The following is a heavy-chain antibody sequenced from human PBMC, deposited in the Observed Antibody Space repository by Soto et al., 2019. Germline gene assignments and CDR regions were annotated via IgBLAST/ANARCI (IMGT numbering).Heavy chain of an antibody. CDR2: ISSRSYTI. V-gene: IGHV3-48*02. CDR3: ARGGSSSDNGMDV. D-gene: IGHD6-6*01. Sequence: EVQLVESGGGLVQPGGSLRLSCAASGFTFSTYSMNWVRLAPGKGLEWVSYISSRSYTIYYVDSVKGRFTISRDNAKNSLYLQLNSLRDDDTAVYYCARGGSSSDNGMDVWGQGTTVTVSS. J-gene: IGHJ6*02. CDR1: GFTFSTYS.